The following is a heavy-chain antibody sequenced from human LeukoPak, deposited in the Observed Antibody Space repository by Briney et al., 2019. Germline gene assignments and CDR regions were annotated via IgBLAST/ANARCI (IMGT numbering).Heavy chain of an antibody. CDR3: ARTSRGFGDPTLPFDY. J-gene: IGHJ4*02. D-gene: IGHD3-10*01. Sequence: PSETLSLTCTVSGGSISSHYWSWIRQPPGKGLEWIGYIYYSGSTNYNPSLKSRVTISVDTSKNQFSLKLSSVTAADTAVYYCARTSRGFGDPTLPFDYWGQGTLVTVSS. CDR1: GGSISSHY. V-gene: IGHV4-59*11. CDR2: IYYSGST.